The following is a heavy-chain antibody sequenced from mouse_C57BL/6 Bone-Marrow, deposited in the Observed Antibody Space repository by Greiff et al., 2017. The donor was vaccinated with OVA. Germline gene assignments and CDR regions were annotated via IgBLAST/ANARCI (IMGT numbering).Heavy chain of an antibody. CDR2: ISDGGSYT. J-gene: IGHJ2*01. CDR3: ARDAPMGYFDY. CDR1: GFTFSSYA. V-gene: IGHV5-4*01. Sequence: EVQGVESGGGLVKPGGSLKLSCAASGFTFSSYAMSWVRQTPDKRLEWVATISDGGSYTYYPDNVQGRFTISRDNAKNNLYLQMSHLKSEDTAMYYCARDAPMGYFDYWGQGTTLTVSS.